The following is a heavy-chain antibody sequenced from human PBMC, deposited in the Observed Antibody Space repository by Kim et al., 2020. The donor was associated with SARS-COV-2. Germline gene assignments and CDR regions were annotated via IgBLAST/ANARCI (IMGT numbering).Heavy chain of an antibody. D-gene: IGHD5-18*01. CDR2: INPNSGGT. CDR1: GYTFTGYY. V-gene: IGHV1-2*04. J-gene: IGHJ6*02. Sequence: ASVKVSCKASGYTFTGYYMHWVRQAPGQGLEWMGWINPNSGGTNYAQKFQGWVTMTRDTSISTAYMELSRLRSDDTAVYYCASWGGYSYGNVGGGYYGMDVWGQGTTVTVSS. CDR3: ASWGGYSYGNVGGGYYGMDV.